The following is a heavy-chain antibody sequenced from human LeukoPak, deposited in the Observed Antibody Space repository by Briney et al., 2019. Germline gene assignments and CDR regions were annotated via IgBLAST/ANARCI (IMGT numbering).Heavy chain of an antibody. Sequence: GGSLRLSCAASGLTFSDHAMSWVRRAPGKGLDWVSAISGRGIKTLYADSVKGRFTISRDNSRGTVFLQMNSLRAEDTAVYYCAKDLSPFYDSSGYFDSWGQGTLVTVSS. CDR3: AKDLSPFYDSSGYFDS. J-gene: IGHJ4*02. CDR2: ISGRGIKT. V-gene: IGHV3-23*01. CDR1: GLTFSDHA. D-gene: IGHD3-22*01.